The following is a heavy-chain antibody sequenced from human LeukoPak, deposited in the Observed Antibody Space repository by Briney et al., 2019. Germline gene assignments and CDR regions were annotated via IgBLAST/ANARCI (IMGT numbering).Heavy chain of an antibody. J-gene: IGHJ6*03. D-gene: IGHD1-26*01. CDR3: ARGERGPYYMDV. Sequence: SETLSLTCTVSGGSISCYHWSWIRQPPGKGLEWIGFIYYSGSANYNPSLKSRVTISLDTSKNQFSLKLSSVTAADTAVYYCARGERGPYYMDVWGKGTTVTVSS. CDR1: GGSISCYH. CDR2: IYYSGSA. V-gene: IGHV4-59*01.